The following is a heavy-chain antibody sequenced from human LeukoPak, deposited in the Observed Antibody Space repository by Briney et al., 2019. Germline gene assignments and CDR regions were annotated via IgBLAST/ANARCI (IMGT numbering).Heavy chain of an antibody. J-gene: IGHJ6*02. V-gene: IGHV1-2*02. CDR3: ARDSSSWYGADYYYRMDV. D-gene: IGHD6-13*01. Sequence: ASVTVSCKASGYTFTVDYMHLVRQAPGQGLEWLGWINPNSGGTNYAQKFQGRVTMTRDPSISTAYMALSRLRSDPTAVYYCARDSSSWYGADYYYRMDVWGQGTTVTVSS. CDR2: INPNSGGT. CDR1: GYTFTVDY.